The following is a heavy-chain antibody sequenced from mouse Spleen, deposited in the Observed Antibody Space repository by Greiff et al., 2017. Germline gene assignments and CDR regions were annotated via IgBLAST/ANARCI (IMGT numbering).Heavy chain of an antibody. D-gene: IGHD1-1*01. CDR2: INPSTGGT. CDR1: GYSFTGYY. CDR3: TRAPIDDDGRGGFDV. Sequence: VQLQQSGPELVKPGASVKISCKASGYSFTGYYMHWVQQSPENSLEWIGEINPSTGGTSYNQKFKGKATLTVDKSSSTAYMQLKSLTSEESAVYDCTRAPIDDDGRGGFDVWGAGTTVTVSS. V-gene: IGHV1-42*01. J-gene: IGHJ1*01.